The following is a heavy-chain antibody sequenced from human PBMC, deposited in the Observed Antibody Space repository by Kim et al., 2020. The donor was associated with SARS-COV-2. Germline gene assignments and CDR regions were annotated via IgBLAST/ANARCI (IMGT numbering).Heavy chain of an antibody. D-gene: IGHD3-10*01. CDR1: GFTFSSYA. V-gene: IGHV3-23*01. CDR3: AKDLPLGSGSYTGPGYYGMDV. Sequence: GGSLRLSCAASGFTFSSYAMSWVRQAPGKGLEWVSAISGSGGSTYYADSVKGRFTISRDNSKNTLYLQMNSLRAEDTAVYYCAKDLPLGSGSYTGPGYYGMDVWGQGTTVTVSS. J-gene: IGHJ6*02. CDR2: ISGSGGST.